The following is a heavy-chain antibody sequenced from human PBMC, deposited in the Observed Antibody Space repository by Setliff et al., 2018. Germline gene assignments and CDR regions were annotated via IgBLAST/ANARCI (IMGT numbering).Heavy chain of an antibody. CDR3: AKRRGAARGWDYFDY. CDR2: INPNGGGT. CDR1: GYTFSGYY. V-gene: IGHV1-2*06. Sequence: GASVKVSCKASGYTFSGYYMHWVRQAPGQGLEWMGRINPNGGGTNYAQKFQGRVTMTRGTSISTAYMELSRLRSEDTAVYYCAKRRGAARGWDYFDYWGQGTLVTVSS. J-gene: IGHJ4*02. D-gene: IGHD3-10*01.